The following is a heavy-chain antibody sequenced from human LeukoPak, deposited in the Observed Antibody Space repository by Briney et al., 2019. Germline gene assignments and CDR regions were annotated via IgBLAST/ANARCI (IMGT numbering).Heavy chain of an antibody. CDR2: MNPNTGDT. CDR3: ARGPLVRLPSSFDP. J-gene: IGHJ5*02. V-gene: IGHV1-8*01. CDR1: GYTFTSYD. Sequence: ASVKVSCKASGYTFTSYDINWVRQATGQGLEWMGWMNPNTGDTGSAQRFQGRVTMTRDTSISTAYMELSSLRSEDTAVYYCARGPLVRLPSSFDPWGQGTLVTVSS. D-gene: IGHD3-16*02.